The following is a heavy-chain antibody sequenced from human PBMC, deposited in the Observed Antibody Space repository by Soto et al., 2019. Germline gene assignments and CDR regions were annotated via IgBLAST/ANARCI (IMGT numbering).Heavy chain of an antibody. Sequence: SETLSLTCTVSGGSISSGGHYWSWIRQLPGKGLEWIGFIYYSGSTYYNPSLHSRVTISVDSQNQFSLRLSSVTVADTALYYCAGGNVSGNLGEDYWGPGTLVTVSS. CDR1: GGSISSGGHY. CDR3: AGGNVSGNLGEDY. D-gene: IGHD5-12*01. J-gene: IGHJ4*02. CDR2: IYYSGST. V-gene: IGHV4-31*03.